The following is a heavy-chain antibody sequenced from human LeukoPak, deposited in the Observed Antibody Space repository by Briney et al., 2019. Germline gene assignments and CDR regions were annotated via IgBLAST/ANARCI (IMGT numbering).Heavy chain of an antibody. CDR1: GYTFTSYA. D-gene: IGHD3-22*01. CDR2: INPNSGGT. V-gene: IGHV1-2*06. J-gene: IGHJ3*02. CDR3: ARGSPRYYYDSSGDAFDI. Sequence: ASVKVSCKASGYTFTSYAMHWVRQAPGQGLEWMGRINPNSGGTNYAQKFQGRVTMTRDTSISTAYMELSRLRSDDTAVFCCARGSPRYYYDSSGDAFDIWGQGTMVTVSS.